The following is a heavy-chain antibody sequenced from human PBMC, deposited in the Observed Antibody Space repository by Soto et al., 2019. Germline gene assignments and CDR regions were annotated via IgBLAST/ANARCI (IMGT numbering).Heavy chain of an antibody. CDR1: GYTFTSYG. J-gene: IGHJ4*02. V-gene: IGHV1-18*04. Sequence: ASVKVSCKASGYTFTSYGISWVRQAPGQGLEWMGWISAYNGNTNYAQKLQGRVTMTTDTSTSTAYMELSSLRSEDTAVYYCARGRSRYSSSYRLDYWGQGTLVTVSS. CDR2: ISAYNGNT. CDR3: ARGRSRYSSSYRLDY. D-gene: IGHD6-13*01.